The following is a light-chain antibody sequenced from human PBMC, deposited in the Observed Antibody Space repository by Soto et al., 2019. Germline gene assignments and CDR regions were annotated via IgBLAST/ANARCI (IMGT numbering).Light chain of an antibody. V-gene: IGKV3-20*01. CDR3: QQYGSSPKT. CDR1: QSVSSSY. Sequence: EVVLTQSPGTLSLSTGERATLSCRASQSVSSSYLGWYQQKPGQAPRLLIYGASSRATGIPDRFSGSGSGTDFTLTISRLEPEDFAVYYCQQYGSSPKTFGQGTKVDIK. CDR2: GAS. J-gene: IGKJ1*01.